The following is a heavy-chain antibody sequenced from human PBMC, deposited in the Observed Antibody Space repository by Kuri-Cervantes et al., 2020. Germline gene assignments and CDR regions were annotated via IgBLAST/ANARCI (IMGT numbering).Heavy chain of an antibody. Sequence: GGSLRLSCAVSGFTFSDYYMSWIRQAPGKGLEWVSYISSSGDTIYYADSVEGRFTISRDNAKNSLYLQMNSLRAEDTAVYYCARVGGVPKNDAFDIWGQGTMVTVSS. CDR1: GFTFSDYY. CDR3: ARVGGVPKNDAFDI. J-gene: IGHJ3*02. V-gene: IGHV3-11*04. CDR2: ISSSGDTI. D-gene: IGHD2-8*02.